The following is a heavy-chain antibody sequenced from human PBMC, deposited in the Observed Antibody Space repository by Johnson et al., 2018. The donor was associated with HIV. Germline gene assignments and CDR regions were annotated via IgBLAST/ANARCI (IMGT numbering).Heavy chain of an antibody. CDR2: ISSGGSSI. D-gene: IGHD3-10*01. CDR1: GFSFSDSH. V-gene: IGHV3-11*04. J-gene: IGHJ3*02. Sequence: QVQLMESGGGLVKPGGSLRLSCAASGFSFSDSHMSWIRQAPGKGLEWVSYISSGGSSIYYADSVRGRFTISRDNAKNSLYLQMNSLRAEDTAVYYCASFRGVIRSDAFDIWGQGTMVTVSS. CDR3: ASFRGVIRSDAFDI.